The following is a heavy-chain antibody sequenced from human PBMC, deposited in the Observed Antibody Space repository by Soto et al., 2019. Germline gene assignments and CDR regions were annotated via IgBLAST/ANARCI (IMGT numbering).Heavy chain of an antibody. Sequence: QVQLVQSGAEVKKPGASVKVSCKASGYTFTSYGISWVRQAPGQGLEWMGWISAYNGNTNYAQKLQGRVTMTTDTSTSTDYMELRSLGSDDRAGYYCAREGDYSGSGSYFPAGDYYGMDVWGQGTTVTVSS. D-gene: IGHD3-10*01. V-gene: IGHV1-18*01. J-gene: IGHJ6*02. CDR1: GYTFTSYG. CDR2: ISAYNGNT. CDR3: AREGDYSGSGSYFPAGDYYGMDV.